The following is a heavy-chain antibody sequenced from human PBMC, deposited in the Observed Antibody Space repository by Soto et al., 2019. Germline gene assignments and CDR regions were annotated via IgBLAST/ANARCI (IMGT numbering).Heavy chain of an antibody. V-gene: IGHV3-23*01. CDR1: GFTCSSYA. J-gene: IGHJ4*02. Sequence: EVQLLESGGGLVQPGGSLRLSCAASGFTCSSYAMRWVRQDPVKGLEWVSAISGSGGSTYYADSVKGRFTISRDNSKNTLYLQMNSLRAEDTAVYYCARRGSGSYYDYWGQGTLVTVSS. CDR2: ISGSGGST. CDR3: ARRGSGSYYDY. D-gene: IGHD1-26*01.